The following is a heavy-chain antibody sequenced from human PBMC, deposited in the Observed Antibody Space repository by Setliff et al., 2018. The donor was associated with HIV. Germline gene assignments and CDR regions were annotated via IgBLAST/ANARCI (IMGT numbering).Heavy chain of an antibody. CDR3: ARDFHVLGYCSADSCPYDASDF. V-gene: IGHV1-3*01. CDR1: GYIFTNYA. Sequence: VASVKVSCKASGYIFTNYAIHWVRQAPGQRLEWMGWINAGNGNTKYSQKFQGRVTSTRDTSASTAYMELSSLRSEDTAIYYCARDFHVLGYCSADSCPYDASDFWGQETMVT. CDR2: INAGNGNT. D-gene: IGHD2-15*01. J-gene: IGHJ3*01.